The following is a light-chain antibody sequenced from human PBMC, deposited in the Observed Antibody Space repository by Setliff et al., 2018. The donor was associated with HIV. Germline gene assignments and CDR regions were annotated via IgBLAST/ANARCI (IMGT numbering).Light chain of an antibody. CDR1: SSDIGRYNF. CDR3: SSYAGDNDLI. V-gene: IGLV2-8*01. Sequence: QSALTQPPSASGSPGQSVTISCTGSSSDIGRYNFVSWYQQHPAKAPSLIIFDVSARPSGVPDRFSGSRSDNTASLTISGLQIDDEADYFCSSYAGDNDLIFGSGTKVTVL. J-gene: IGLJ1*01. CDR2: DVS.